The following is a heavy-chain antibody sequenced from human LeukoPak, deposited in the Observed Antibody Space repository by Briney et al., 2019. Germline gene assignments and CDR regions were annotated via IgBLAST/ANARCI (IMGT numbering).Heavy chain of an antibody. J-gene: IGHJ5*02. Sequence: SETLSLTCTVSGASISSSNYFWAWIRQPPGKGLEWIGSIYYSGSTYCNPSLKSRVTISVDTSKNQLFLKLSFVTAADTAVYYGARTMVRGVITNNSWFDPWGQGTLVTVSS. CDR2: IYYSGST. D-gene: IGHD3-10*01. CDR3: ARTMVRGVITNNSWFDP. V-gene: IGHV4-39*01. CDR1: GASISSSNYF.